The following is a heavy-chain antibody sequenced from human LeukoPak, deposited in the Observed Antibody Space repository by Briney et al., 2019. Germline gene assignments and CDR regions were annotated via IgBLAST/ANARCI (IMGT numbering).Heavy chain of an antibody. CDR1: GYTFISYY. J-gene: IGHJ4*02. Sequence: GASVKVSCKASGYTFISYYMNWVRQAPGQGLEWMGIINPSGGSTSYAQKFQGRVTITRDMSTSTVYMELSSLRSEDTAVYYCARSLWFGESYRGNDYWGQGTLVTVSS. CDR2: INPSGGST. CDR3: ARSLWFGESYRGNDY. V-gene: IGHV1-46*01. D-gene: IGHD3-10*01.